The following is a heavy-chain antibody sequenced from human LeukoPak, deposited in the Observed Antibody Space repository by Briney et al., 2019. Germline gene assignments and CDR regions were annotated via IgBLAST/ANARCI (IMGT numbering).Heavy chain of an antibody. V-gene: IGHV3-11*01. CDR2: ISSSGNTI. D-gene: IGHD5-18*01. CDR3: ARNTAPPDY. CDR1: GFTFSDYY. J-gene: IGHJ4*02. Sequence: GGSLRLSCAASGFTFSDYYMSWIRQAPGKGLEWVSDISSSGNTIYYVDSVKGRFTISRDNAENSVYLQMNSLRVEDTAVYYCARNTAPPDYWGQGTLLTVSS.